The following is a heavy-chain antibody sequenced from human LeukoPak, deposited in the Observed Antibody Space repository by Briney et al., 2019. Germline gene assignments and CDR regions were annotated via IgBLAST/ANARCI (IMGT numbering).Heavy chain of an antibody. CDR1: GFTFSSYS. V-gene: IGHV3-21*01. CDR2: ISSSSSYI. Sequence: GGSLRLSCAASGFTFSSYSMNWVRQAPGKGLEWVSSISSSSSYIYYADSVKGRFTISRDNAKNSLYLQMNSLRAEDTAVYYCARDPRDFWSGPLDYWGQGTLVTVSS. J-gene: IGHJ4*02. D-gene: IGHD3-3*01. CDR3: ARDPRDFWSGPLDY.